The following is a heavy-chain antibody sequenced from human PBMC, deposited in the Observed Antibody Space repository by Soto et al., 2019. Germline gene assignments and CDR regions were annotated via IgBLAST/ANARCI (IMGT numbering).Heavy chain of an antibody. D-gene: IGHD3-22*01. Sequence: QVQLVQSGAEVKKPGSSVKVSCKASGGTFSSYAISWVRQAPGQGLEWMGGISPIFGTANYAQKFQGRVTITADESTSTAYMGLGSLRTEDTGVYYSARDDDSSRRYPRKYFQHWGQGTLVTVSS. V-gene: IGHV1-69*12. CDR3: ARDDDSSRRYPRKYFQH. J-gene: IGHJ1*01. CDR1: GGTFSSYA. CDR2: ISPIFGTA.